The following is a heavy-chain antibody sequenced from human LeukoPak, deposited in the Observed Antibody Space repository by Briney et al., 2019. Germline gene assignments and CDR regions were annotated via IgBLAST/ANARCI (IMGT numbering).Heavy chain of an antibody. D-gene: IGHD3-22*01. CDR2: ISSSSSYI. CDR1: GFTFSSYS. V-gene: IGHV3-21*01. Sequence: GGSLRLSCADSGFTFSSYSMNWVRQAPGKGLEWVSSISSSSSYIYYADSVKGRFTISRDNAKNSLYLQMNSLRAEDTAVYYCARDWRDVLRNYYDSSGYHSTDYWGQGTLVTVSS. J-gene: IGHJ4*02. CDR3: ARDWRDVLRNYYDSSGYHSTDY.